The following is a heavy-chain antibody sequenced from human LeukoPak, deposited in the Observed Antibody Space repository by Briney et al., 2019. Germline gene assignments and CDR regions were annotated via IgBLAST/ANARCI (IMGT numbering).Heavy chain of an antibody. CDR2: FDPEDGET. Sequence: GASVKVSCKASGYTFTSYDINWVRQAPGKGLEWMGGFDPEDGETIYAQKFQGRVTMTEDTSTDTAYMELSSLRSEDTAVYYCATLAIVVVTDFGWTDYWGQGTLVTVSS. D-gene: IGHD2-21*02. V-gene: IGHV1-24*01. CDR3: ATLAIVVVTDFGWTDY. J-gene: IGHJ4*02. CDR1: GYTFTSYD.